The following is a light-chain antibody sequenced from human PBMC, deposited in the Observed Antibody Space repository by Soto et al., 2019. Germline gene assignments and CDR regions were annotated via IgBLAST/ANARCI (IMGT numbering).Light chain of an antibody. CDR3: PQYGTSPRT. Sequence: EIVLTQSPGTLSLSPGERATLSCRASQSVRNNYLAWYQQRPGQAPRLLIYAASSRATGIPDRFSGSGSGTDFTLNISRLEPEDFEVYYCPQYGTSPRTFGQGTKVDIK. CDR1: QSVRNNY. CDR2: AAS. J-gene: IGKJ1*01. V-gene: IGKV3-20*01.